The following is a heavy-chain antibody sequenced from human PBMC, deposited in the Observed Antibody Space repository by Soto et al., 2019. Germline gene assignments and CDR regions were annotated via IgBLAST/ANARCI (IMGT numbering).Heavy chain of an antibody. Sequence: AVGSLRLSCAASGFTFSNAWMNWVRQAPGKGLEWVGRIKSKTDGGTTDYAAPVKGRFTISRDDSKNTLYLQMNSLKTEDTAVYYCTPVNWVYYYGMDVWGQGTTVTVSS. V-gene: IGHV3-15*07. CDR1: GFTFSNAW. CDR3: TPVNWVYYYGMDV. CDR2: IKSKTDGGTT. J-gene: IGHJ6*02. D-gene: IGHD1-1*01.